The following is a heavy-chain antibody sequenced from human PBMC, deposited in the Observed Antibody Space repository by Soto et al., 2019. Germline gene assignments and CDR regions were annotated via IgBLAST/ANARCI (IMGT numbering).Heavy chain of an antibody. CDR1: RFTFSSYA. Sequence: PGGSLRLSCLASRFTFSSYAMHWVRQAPGKGLEYVSSISSNGDSTYYADSVKGRFTISRDNSKNTMYLQMSSLRAEDTAVYYCVKYYYDSSGYYGLNAFDIWGQGTRVTVSS. CDR3: VKYYYDSSGYYGLNAFDI. V-gene: IGHV3-64D*06. CDR2: ISSNGDST. D-gene: IGHD3-22*01. J-gene: IGHJ3*02.